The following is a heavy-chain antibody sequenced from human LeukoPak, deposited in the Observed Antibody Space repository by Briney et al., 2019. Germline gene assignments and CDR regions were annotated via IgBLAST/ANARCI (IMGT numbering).Heavy chain of an antibody. CDR3: ARAATYYYDSSGYYFLYYFDY. V-gene: IGHV4-34*01. Sequence: SETLSLTCAVYGGSFSGYYWGWIRQPPGKGLEWIGTIYYSGSTYYNPSLKSRVTISVDTSKNQFSLKLSSVTAADTAVYYCARAATYYYDSSGYYFLYYFDYWGQGTLVTVSS. J-gene: IGHJ4*02. CDR1: GGSFSGYY. CDR2: IYYSGST. D-gene: IGHD3-22*01.